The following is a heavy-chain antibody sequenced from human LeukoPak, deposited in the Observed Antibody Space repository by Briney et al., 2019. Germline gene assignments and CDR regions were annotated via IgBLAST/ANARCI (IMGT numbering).Heavy chain of an antibody. J-gene: IGHJ4*02. Sequence: GGSLRLSCAASGFTFSSYAMSWVRQAPGKGLEWVSVISGSAGSTYYADSVKGRFTISKDNSENTLYLQMNSLRAEDTAVYYCAKDGRGSGSYSDFDFWGQGTLVTVSS. D-gene: IGHD3-10*01. CDR3: AKDGRGSGSYSDFDF. CDR2: ISGSAGST. CDR1: GFTFSSYA. V-gene: IGHV3-23*01.